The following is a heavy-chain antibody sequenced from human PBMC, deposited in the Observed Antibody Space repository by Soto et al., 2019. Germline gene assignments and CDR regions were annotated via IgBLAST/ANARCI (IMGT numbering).Heavy chain of an antibody. CDR1: GGSISSYY. V-gene: IGHV4-59*01. CDR2: IYYSGST. CDR3: ARSPGIQLWLNDYYYGMDV. J-gene: IGHJ6*02. Sequence: KTSETLSLTCTVSGGSISSYYWSWIRQPPGKGLEWIGYIYYSGSTNYNPSLKSRVTISVDTSKNQFSLKLSSVTAADTAVYYCARSPGIQLWLNDYYYGMDVWGQGTTVTVSS. D-gene: IGHD5-18*01.